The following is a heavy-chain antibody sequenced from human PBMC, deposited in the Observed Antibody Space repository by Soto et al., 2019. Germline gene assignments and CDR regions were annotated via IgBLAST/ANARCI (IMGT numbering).Heavy chain of an antibody. CDR3: ARGGALSTSWYWGDGLDS. J-gene: IGHJ4*02. V-gene: IGHV1-69*06. D-gene: IGHD6-13*01. CDR1: GYSFSSHA. Sequence: QVQLEQSGSEVKKSGSSVKVSCKASGYSFSSHAITWVRQAPGQGLEWMGGIIPVFGTPSYAQKFQGKVTISADKSTNKSYLGLRSLRSEDTAVYYCARGGALSTSWYWGDGLDSWGQGTQVTVSS. CDR2: IIPVFGTP.